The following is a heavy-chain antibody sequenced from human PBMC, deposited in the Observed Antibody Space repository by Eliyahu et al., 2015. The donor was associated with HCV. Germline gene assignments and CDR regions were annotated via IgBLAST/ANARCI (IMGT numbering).Heavy chain of an antibody. Sequence: EVQLLESGGGLVQPGGSLRLSCAASGFTFSSYAXSXVRXAPGKGLEWVSXISGSGGSXYYADSVKGRFTISRDNSKNTLYLQMNSLRAEDTAVYYCGCGTVAGPADAFDIWGQGTMVTVSS. CDR3: GCGTVAGPADAFDI. J-gene: IGHJ3*02. CDR2: ISGSGGSX. V-gene: IGHV3-23*01. D-gene: IGHD6-19*01. CDR1: GFTFSSYA.